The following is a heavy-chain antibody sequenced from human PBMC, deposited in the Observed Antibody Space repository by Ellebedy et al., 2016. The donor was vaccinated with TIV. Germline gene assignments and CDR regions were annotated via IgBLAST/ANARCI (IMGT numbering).Heavy chain of an antibody. CDR3: ARDDLGSTPRYYYYAMDV. Sequence: ASVKVSCKASGYTFTSYGISWVRQAPGQGLEWMGWISAYNDNTNYAQKFQGRVTITADKSTSTAYMELSSLRSEDTAVYYCARDDLGSTPRYYYYAMDVWGQGTTVTVSS. CDR2: ISAYNDNT. J-gene: IGHJ6*02. CDR1: GYTFTSYG. V-gene: IGHV1-18*04. D-gene: IGHD1-26*01.